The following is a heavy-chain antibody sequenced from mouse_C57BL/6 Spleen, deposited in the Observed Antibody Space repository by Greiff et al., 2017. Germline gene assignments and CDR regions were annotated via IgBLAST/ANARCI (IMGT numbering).Heavy chain of an antibody. Sequence: QVQLQQSGPELVKPGASVKISCKASGYAFSSSWMNWVKQRPGKGLEWIGRIYPGDGDTNYNGKFKGKATLTADKSSSTAYMQLSSLTSEDSAVYFCASYSSYDGDFDYWGQGTTLTVSS. V-gene: IGHV1-82*01. D-gene: IGHD2-12*01. CDR1: GYAFSSSW. J-gene: IGHJ2*01. CDR2: IYPGDGDT. CDR3: ASYSSYDGDFDY.